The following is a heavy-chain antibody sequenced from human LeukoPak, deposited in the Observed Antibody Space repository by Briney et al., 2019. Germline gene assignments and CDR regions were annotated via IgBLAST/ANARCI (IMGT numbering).Heavy chain of an antibody. CDR2: ISGSGGAT. J-gene: IGHJ4*02. D-gene: IGHD3-10*01. Sequence: PGGSLRLSCAASGFTFSSYAMNWVRQTPGKGLEWVSTISGSGGATYYSDSVKGRFTISRDNSKNTLYLQMNSLRAEDTAVYYCAKADGSGSYSDFWGQGTLVTVSS. CDR1: GFTFSSYA. CDR3: AKADGSGSYSDF. V-gene: IGHV3-23*01.